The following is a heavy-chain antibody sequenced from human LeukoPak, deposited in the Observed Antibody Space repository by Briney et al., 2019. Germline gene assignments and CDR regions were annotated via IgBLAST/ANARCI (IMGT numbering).Heavy chain of an antibody. CDR2: ISYDGSNE. D-gene: IGHD5-18*01. Sequence: RTGGSLRLSCAASGFTFSSYAMHWVRQAPGKGLEWVAIISYDGSNEYYADSVKGRFTISRDNSQNTLFLQMNSLRTEDTAVYYCAKDRYGYSYGGPLDYWGQGTLVTVSS. J-gene: IGHJ4*02. V-gene: IGHV3-30*04. CDR1: GFTFSSYA. CDR3: AKDRYGYSYGGPLDY.